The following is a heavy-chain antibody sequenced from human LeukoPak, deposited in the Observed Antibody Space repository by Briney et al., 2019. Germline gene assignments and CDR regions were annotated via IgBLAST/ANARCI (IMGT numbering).Heavy chain of an antibody. Sequence: SVKVSCKASGGTFNIFALTWVRQAPGQGLEWMGGIIPLFGTPNYAHKFQDKIMITADESTTTAFLDLRSLTSDDTAVYSCATEDIVLRGTNTGWGQGTLVTVSS. CDR1: GGTFNIFA. CDR3: ATEDIVLRGTNTG. J-gene: IGHJ4*02. CDR2: IIPLFGTP. V-gene: IGHV1-69*13. D-gene: IGHD2-15*01.